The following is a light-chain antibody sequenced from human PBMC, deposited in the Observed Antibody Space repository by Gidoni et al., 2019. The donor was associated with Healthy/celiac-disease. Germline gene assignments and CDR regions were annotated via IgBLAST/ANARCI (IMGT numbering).Light chain of an antibody. CDR1: QSVSSSY. Sequence: EIVLTQSPGTLSLSPGERATLSCRASQSVSSSYLAWYQQKPGQAPRLLLYGASSRATGLPDRFSGSGSGTDFTLTISRLEPEDFAVDYCQQYGSSPRTFGQGTKVEIK. V-gene: IGKV3-20*01. CDR2: GAS. CDR3: QQYGSSPRT. J-gene: IGKJ1*01.